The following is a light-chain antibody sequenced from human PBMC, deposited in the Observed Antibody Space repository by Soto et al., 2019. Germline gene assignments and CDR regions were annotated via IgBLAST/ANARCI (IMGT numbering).Light chain of an antibody. Sequence: EIVLTQSPATLSLSPGERATLSCRTSQSVSKYFAGYQQKPGRALRLLIYGASSRATGIPARFIGSGSGTDFTLTISSLEPEDFAIYYCQQRSTWPITFGQGTRLEIK. CDR3: QQRSTWPIT. V-gene: IGKV3-11*01. CDR2: GAS. CDR1: QSVSKY. J-gene: IGKJ5*01.